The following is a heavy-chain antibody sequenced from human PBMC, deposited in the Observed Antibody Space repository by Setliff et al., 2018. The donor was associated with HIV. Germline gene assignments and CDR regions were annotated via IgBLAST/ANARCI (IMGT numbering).Heavy chain of an antibody. J-gene: IGHJ6*02. Sequence: WASVKVSCKASGYTFSDYYMHWVQQAPGKGLEWMGRVDPEDGETKYAEKFQGRVTMTRDTSTSTVYMELSSLRSEDTAVYYCAREGSGWYLTSYYYYGMDVWGQGTTVTVSS. CDR1: GYTFSDYY. CDR2: VDPEDGET. CDR3: AREGSGWYLTSYYYYGMDV. V-gene: IGHV1-69-2*01. D-gene: IGHD6-19*01.